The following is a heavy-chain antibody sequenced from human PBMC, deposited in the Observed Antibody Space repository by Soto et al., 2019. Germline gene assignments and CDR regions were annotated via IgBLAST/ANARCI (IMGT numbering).Heavy chain of an antibody. D-gene: IGHD2-2*02. V-gene: IGHV1-69*13. CDR3: ARHGRYCSSTSCYKVENYYYYYGMDV. CDR1: GGTFSSYA. CDR2: IIPIFGTA. J-gene: IGHJ6*02. Sequence: GASVKVSCKASGGTFSSYAISWVRQAPGQGLEWMGGIIPIFGTANYAQKFQGRVTITADESTSTAYMELSSLRSEDTAVYYCARHGRYCSSTSCYKVENYYYYYGMDVWGQGTTVTVSS.